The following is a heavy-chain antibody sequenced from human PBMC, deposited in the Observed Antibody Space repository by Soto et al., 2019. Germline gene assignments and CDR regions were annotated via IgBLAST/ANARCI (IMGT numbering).Heavy chain of an antibody. J-gene: IGHJ3*02. CDR3: ARDLYDIVVVPAAMVAFGAFYI. D-gene: IGHD2-2*01. CDR1: GYTFTIYY. CDR2: INPSGGST. Sequence: SVKVSCKASGYTFTIYYMHWVRQAPGQGIEWVGIINPSGGSTSYAQKFQGRVTMTRDTSTSTVYMELSSLRSEDTAVYYCARDLYDIVVVPAAMVAFGAFYIWGQGTMVTVSS. V-gene: IGHV1-46*01.